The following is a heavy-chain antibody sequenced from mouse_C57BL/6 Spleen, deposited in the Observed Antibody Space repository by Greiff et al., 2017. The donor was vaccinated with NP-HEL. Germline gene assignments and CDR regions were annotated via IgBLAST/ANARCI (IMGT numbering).Heavy chain of an antibody. J-gene: IGHJ1*03. Sequence: EVKLMESGGGLVKPGGSLKLSCAASGFTFSSYAMSWVSQTPEKRLEWVATISDGGSYTYYPDNVKGRFTISRDNAKNNLYLQMSHLKSEDTAMYYCARGTTVVATDWYFDVWGTGTTVTGSS. CDR3: ARGTTVVATDWYFDV. D-gene: IGHD1-1*01. CDR1: GFTFSSYA. V-gene: IGHV5-4*03. CDR2: ISDGGSYT.